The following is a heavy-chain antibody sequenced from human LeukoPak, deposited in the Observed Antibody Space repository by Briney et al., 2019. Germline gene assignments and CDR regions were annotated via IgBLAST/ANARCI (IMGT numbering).Heavy chain of an antibody. CDR3: VRDLGYYDSSGYPTHFDY. CDR2: INPGSGST. D-gene: IGHD3-22*01. CDR1: GYTFTSYF. J-gene: IGHJ4*02. Sequence: APVTVSCKASGYTFTSYFIHWVRQAPGQGLEWMGIINPGSGSTSYTQKFRDRVTMTRDKSTSTVNMELSSLRSEDTAVYYCVRDLGYYDSSGYPTHFDYWGQGTLVTVSS. V-gene: IGHV1-46*01.